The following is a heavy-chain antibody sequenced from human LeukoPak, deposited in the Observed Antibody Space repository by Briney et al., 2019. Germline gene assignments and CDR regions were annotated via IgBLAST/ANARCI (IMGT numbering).Heavy chain of an antibody. Sequence: SETLSLTCSVSGGFISSGSYYWGWIRQPPGKGLEWVGRISYSGNTNYNPSLKSRVTMSVDTSKNHFSLRLRSVTAADTAVFYCVRHRAYCDGDCYSQYFDYWGQGTLVTVSS. CDR2: ISYSGNT. J-gene: IGHJ4*02. D-gene: IGHD2-21*02. V-gene: IGHV4-39*01. CDR3: VRHRAYCDGDCYSQYFDY. CDR1: GGFISSGSYY.